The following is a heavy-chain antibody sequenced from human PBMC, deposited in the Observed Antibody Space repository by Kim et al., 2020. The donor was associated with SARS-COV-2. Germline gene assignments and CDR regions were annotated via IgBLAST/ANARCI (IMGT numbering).Heavy chain of an antibody. V-gene: IGHV5-51*01. D-gene: IGHD5-12*01. J-gene: IGHJ4*02. Sequence: SPSFQGQVTISADKSISTAYLQWSSLKASDTAMYYCARSRGGIYSGYLDYWGQGTLVTVSS. CDR3: ARSRGGIYSGYLDY.